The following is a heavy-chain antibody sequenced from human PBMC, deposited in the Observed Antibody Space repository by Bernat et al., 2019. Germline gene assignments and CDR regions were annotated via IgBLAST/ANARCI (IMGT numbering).Heavy chain of an antibody. CDR3: AILDTAMVKGFDY. D-gene: IGHD5-18*01. CDR2: IIPILGIA. V-gene: IGHV1-69*02. Sequence: QVQLVQSGAEVKKPGSSVKVSCKASGGTFSSYTISWVRQAPGQGLEWMGRIIPILGIANYAQKFQGRVTITADKSTSTAYMELSSLRSGDTAVYYCAILDTAMVKGFDYWGQGTLVTVSS. CDR1: GGTFSSYT. J-gene: IGHJ4*02.